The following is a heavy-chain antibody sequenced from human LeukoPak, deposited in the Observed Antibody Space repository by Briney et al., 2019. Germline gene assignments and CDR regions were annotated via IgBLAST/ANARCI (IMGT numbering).Heavy chain of an antibody. J-gene: IGHJ4*02. D-gene: IGHD3-22*01. CDR1: GFTFDDYA. CDR2: ISWSSGSI. Sequence: PGRSLRLSCAASGFTFDDYAMHWVRQAPGKGLEWVSGISWSSGSIDYADSVKGRFTISRDNAKNVLYLQMHSLRAEDTSLYYCAKSGGYYYDSSGPDYWGQGTLVTVSS. CDR3: AKSGGYYYDSSGPDY. V-gene: IGHV3-9*01.